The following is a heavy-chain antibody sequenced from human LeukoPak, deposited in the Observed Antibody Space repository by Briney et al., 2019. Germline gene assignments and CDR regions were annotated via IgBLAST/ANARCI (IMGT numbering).Heavy chain of an antibody. J-gene: IGHJ5*02. V-gene: IGHV4-59*08. CDR3: ARRQTEAAGYADNGNWLDP. CDR1: GGSISSHL. CDR2: ISYIGST. D-gene: IGHD5-12*01. Sequence: PSETLSLTCTVSGGSISSHLWNWIRQTPGKGLEWLGRISYIGSTIYNPSLKCRITISVDTSKDQFSLKLSSVTAADTAVYYCARRQTEAAGYADNGNWLDPWGQGTLVTVSP.